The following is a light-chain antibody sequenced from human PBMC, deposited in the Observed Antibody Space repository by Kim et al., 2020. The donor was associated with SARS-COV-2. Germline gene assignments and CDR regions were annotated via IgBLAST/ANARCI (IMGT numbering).Light chain of an antibody. CDR1: QVISNW. Sequence: SASVGDRVPFTFRASQVISNWLAWYLPKPGKAPELLIYGASTLQDGVPSRFSGSGSGTDFTLTISGLQPEDFATYYCQQTHSFPYTFGQGTKLEI. V-gene: IGKV1-12*01. J-gene: IGKJ2*01. CDR2: GAS. CDR3: QQTHSFPYT.